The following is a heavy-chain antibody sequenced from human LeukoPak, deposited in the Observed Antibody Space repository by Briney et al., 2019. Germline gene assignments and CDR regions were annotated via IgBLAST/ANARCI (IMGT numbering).Heavy chain of an antibody. CDR1: GFTFSSYA. CDR2: ISGSGGST. V-gene: IGHV3-23*01. J-gene: IGHJ4*02. Sequence: PGGSLRLSCTASGFTFSSYAMSWVRQAPGKGLEWVSGISGSGGSTYYADSVKGRFTISRDSSKNTLYLQMNSVRAEDTAVYYCARTVGGVFDYWGQGTLVTVSS. CDR3: ARTVGGVFDY. D-gene: IGHD1-26*01.